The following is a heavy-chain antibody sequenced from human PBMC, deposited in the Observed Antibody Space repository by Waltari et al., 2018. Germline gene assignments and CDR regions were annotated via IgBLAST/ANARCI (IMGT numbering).Heavy chain of an antibody. J-gene: IGHJ4*02. Sequence: QVQLVQSGAEVKKPGASVKVSCKASGYTFTSYYMHWVRQAPGQGLEWMGIINPSGGSTSYAQKFKGRVTMTRDTSTSTVYMELSSLRSEDTAVYYCARVVVPAAIDNYFDYWGQGTLVTVSS. CDR2: INPSGGST. CDR1: GYTFTSYY. D-gene: IGHD2-2*01. CDR3: ARVVVPAAIDNYFDY. V-gene: IGHV1-46*01.